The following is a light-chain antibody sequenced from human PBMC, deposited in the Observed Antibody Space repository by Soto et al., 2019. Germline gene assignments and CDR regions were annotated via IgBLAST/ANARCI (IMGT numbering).Light chain of an antibody. J-gene: IGKJ4*01. V-gene: IGKV3-20*01. CDR1: QSVGHKY. CDR3: QQYGSSPLT. CDR2: DAS. Sequence: EIVLTQSPGTLSLSPGERATLSCRASQSVGHKYFVWYQQKPGQAPRFLMYDASTRATGIPDRFSGSGSGTDFTLTISRLEPEDFAVYYCQQYGSSPLTFGGGTKVEIK.